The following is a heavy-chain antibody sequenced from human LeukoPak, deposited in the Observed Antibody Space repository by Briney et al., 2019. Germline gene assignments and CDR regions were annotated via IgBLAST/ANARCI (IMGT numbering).Heavy chain of an antibody. J-gene: IGHJ4*02. V-gene: IGHV4-31*03. D-gene: IGHD5-18*01. CDR1: GGSISSGGYY. CDR2: IYYSGST. CDR3: ARVGAAMDNFDY. Sequence: SQTLSLTCTVSGGSISSGGYYWSWIRQHPGKGLEWIGYIYYSGSTYYNPSLKSRLTMSVDTSRNQFTLTLSSVTAADTAVYYCARVGAAMDNFDYWGQGTLVTVS.